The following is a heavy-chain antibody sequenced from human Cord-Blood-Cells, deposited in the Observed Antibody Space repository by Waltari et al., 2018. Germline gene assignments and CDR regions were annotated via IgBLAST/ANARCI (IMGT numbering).Heavy chain of an antibody. CDR2: IIPIFGTA. J-gene: IGHJ3*02. D-gene: IGHD2-15*01. CDR3: ARAGGYCSGGSCYRDAFDI. Sequence: VQLVQSGAEVKKPGSSVKVSCKASGGTFSSYAISWVRQAPGQGLEWMGGIIPIFGTANYAQKFQGRVTITADESTSTAYMELSSLRSEDTAVYYCARAGGYCSGGSCYRDAFDIWGQGTMVTVSS. CDR1: GGTFSSYA. V-gene: IGHV1-69*01.